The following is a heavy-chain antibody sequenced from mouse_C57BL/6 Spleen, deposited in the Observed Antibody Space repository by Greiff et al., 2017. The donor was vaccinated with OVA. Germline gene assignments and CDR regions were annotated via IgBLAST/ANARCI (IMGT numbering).Heavy chain of an antibody. J-gene: IGHJ4*01. D-gene: IGHD1-1*01. CDR2: IHPNSGST. CDR3: ARGVLRSYYAMDY. Sequence: QVQLQQPGAELVKPGASVKLSCKASGYTFTSYWMHWVKQRPGQGLEWIGMIHPNSGSTNYNEKFKSKATLTVDKSSSTAYMQLSSLTSEDSAVYYCARGVLRSYYAMDYWGQGTSVTVSS. CDR1: GYTFTSYW. V-gene: IGHV1-64*01.